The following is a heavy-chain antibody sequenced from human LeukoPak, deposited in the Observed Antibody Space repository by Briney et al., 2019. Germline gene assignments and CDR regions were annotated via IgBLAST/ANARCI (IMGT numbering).Heavy chain of an antibody. CDR3: ARVPLPHYCSSTSCYLNWFDP. Sequence: SVKVSCKASGGTFTSYATSWVRQAPGQGGEWMGGIIPIFGKANYAQKFQGRVTITADESTSTAYMELSSLRSEDTAVYYCARVPLPHYCSSTSCYLNWFDPWGQGTLVTVSS. D-gene: IGHD2-2*01. CDR2: IIPIFGKA. CDR1: GGTFTSYA. V-gene: IGHV1-69*13. J-gene: IGHJ5*02.